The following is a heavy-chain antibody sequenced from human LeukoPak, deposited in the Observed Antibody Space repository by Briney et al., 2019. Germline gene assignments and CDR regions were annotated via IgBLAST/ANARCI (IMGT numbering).Heavy chain of an antibody. V-gene: IGHV3-23*01. CDR2: ISGSGGST. D-gene: IGHD3-22*01. J-gene: IGHJ4*02. Sequence: PGGSLRLSCAASGFTFSSYAMSWVRQAPGKGLEWVSAISGSGGSTYYADSVKGRFTISRDNSKNTLYLQMNSLRAEDTAVYYCARSHGYYYDSSGYSSPFDYWGQGTLVTVSS. CDR3: ARSHGYYYDSSGYSSPFDY. CDR1: GFTFSSYA.